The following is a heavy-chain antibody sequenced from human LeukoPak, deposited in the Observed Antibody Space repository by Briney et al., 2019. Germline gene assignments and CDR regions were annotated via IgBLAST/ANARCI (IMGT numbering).Heavy chain of an antibody. D-gene: IGHD3-10*01. J-gene: IGHJ4*02. Sequence: SETLSLTCTVSGGSISSGGYYWSWIRQHPGKGLEWIGYIYYSGSTYYNPSLKSRVTISVDTSKNQFSLKLSSVTAADTAVYYCARGSLWFAEERAPGGSNWGQGTLVTVSS. V-gene: IGHV4-31*03. CDR1: GGSISSGGYY. CDR2: IYYSGST. CDR3: ARGSLWFAEERAPGGSN.